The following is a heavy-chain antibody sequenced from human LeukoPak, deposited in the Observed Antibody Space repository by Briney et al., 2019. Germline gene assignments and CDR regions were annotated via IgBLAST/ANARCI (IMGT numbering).Heavy chain of an antibody. Sequence: PGGSLRLPCAASGFVFSYYGMHWVRQAPGKGLEGVAVIWFDGTNKYYAESVKGRFTISRDNSNNALYLQMNSLRAEDTAVYYCARRLYCSGTNCYTGPDAFDIWGQGTVVTVSS. CDR2: IWFDGTNK. D-gene: IGHD2-2*02. V-gene: IGHV3-33*01. CDR1: GFVFSYYG. J-gene: IGHJ3*02. CDR3: ARRLYCSGTNCYTGPDAFDI.